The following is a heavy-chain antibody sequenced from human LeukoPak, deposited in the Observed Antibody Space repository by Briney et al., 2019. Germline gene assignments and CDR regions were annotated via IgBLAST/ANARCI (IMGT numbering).Heavy chain of an antibody. CDR3: AREEYDN. D-gene: IGHD2/OR15-2a*01. CDR1: GFTFSSYW. V-gene: IGHV3-74*01. Sequence: GGSLRLSCAASGFTFSSYWMHWVRQAPGKGLVWVSRINTDGTTTDYADSVKGRFTISRDNAKNTLYLRLNSLRAEDSAVYYCAREEYDNWGQGTLVTVSS. J-gene: IGHJ4*02. CDR2: INTDGTTT.